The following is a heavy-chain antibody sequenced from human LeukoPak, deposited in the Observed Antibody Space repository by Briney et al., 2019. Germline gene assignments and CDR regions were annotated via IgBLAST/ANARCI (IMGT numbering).Heavy chain of an antibody. CDR2: TYYRSKWYN. J-gene: IGHJ6*02. V-gene: IGHV6-1*01. CDR3: ARADGNYYGSGSYDMDV. CDR1: GDSVSSNSAA. Sequence: SQTLSLTCAISGDSVSSNSAAWNWIRQSPSRGLEWLGRTYYRSKWYNDYAVSVKSRITINPDTSKNQFSLQLNSVTPEDTAVYYCARADGNYYGSGSYDMDVWGQGTTVTVSS. D-gene: IGHD3-10*01.